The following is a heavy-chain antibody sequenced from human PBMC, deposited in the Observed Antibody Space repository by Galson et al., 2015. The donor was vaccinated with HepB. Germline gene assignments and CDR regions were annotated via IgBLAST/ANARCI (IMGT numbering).Heavy chain of an antibody. D-gene: IGHD6-19*01. CDR2: ISYDGSNK. CDR3: AGDRNLAVAGTFDY. Sequence: SLRLSCAASGFTFSSYAMHWVRQAPGKGLEWVAVISYDGSNKYYADSVKGRFTISRDNSKNTLYLRMNSLRAEDAALYYCAGDRNLAVAGTFDYWGQGTLVTVSS. CDR1: GFTFSSYA. J-gene: IGHJ4*02. V-gene: IGHV3-30-3*01.